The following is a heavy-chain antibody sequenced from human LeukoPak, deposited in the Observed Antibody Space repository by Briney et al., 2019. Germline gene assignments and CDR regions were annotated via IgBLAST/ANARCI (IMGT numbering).Heavy chain of an antibody. V-gene: IGHV4-30-4*01. J-gene: IGHJ4*02. CDR2: ISYSGST. CDR1: GGSISSGDCY. Sequence: SETLSLTCTVSGGSISSGDCYWSWIRQATGKGLEWIGYISYSGSTYYNPSLKSRVAISVDTSKNQFSLKLSSVTAADTAVYYCARVYDSSAYYGYYFDYWGQGTLVTVSS. D-gene: IGHD3-22*01. CDR3: ARVYDSSAYYGYYFDY.